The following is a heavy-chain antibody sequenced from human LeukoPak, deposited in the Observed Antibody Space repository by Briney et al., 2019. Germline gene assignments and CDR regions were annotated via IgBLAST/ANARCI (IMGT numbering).Heavy chain of an antibody. V-gene: IGHV3-23*01. CDR1: GFTFSSYA. CDR2: ISGSGGST. J-gene: IGHJ5*02. Sequence: GGSLRLSCAASGFTFSSYAMSWVRQAPGKGLEWVSAISGSGGSTYYAGSVKGRFTISRDNAKNSLYLQMNSLRAEDTAVYYCARSPPRYCSSTSCYGIWFDPWGQGTLVTVSS. D-gene: IGHD2-2*01. CDR3: ARSPPRYCSSTSCYGIWFDP.